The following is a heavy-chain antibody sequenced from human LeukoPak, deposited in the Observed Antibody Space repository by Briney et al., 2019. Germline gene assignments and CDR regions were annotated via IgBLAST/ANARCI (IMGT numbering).Heavy chain of an antibody. D-gene: IGHD3/OR15-3a*01. V-gene: IGHV4-59*02. CDR2: VHDTGSS. Sequence: SETLSLTCIVSGSSVSTFYWSWLRHSLRTGLEWIGFVHDTGSSAYNPSPKSRVTISLSTYKNQLSLMLTSMTATATAMSYCARGRTDVYWYLDVWGRGTLVTVSS. CDR3: ARGRTDVYWYLDV. CDR1: GSSVSTFY. J-gene: IGHJ2*01.